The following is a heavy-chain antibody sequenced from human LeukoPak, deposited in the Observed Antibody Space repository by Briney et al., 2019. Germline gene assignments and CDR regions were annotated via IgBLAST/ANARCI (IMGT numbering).Heavy chain of an antibody. CDR2: IRYDGSNK. D-gene: IGHD3-10*01. CDR1: GFTFSSYG. CDR3: AKVGPLAFYYMDV. J-gene: IGHJ6*03. V-gene: IGHV3-30*02. Sequence: GGSLRLSCAASGFTFSSYGMHWVRQAPGKGLEWVAFIRYDGSNKYYADSVKGRFTISRDNSKNTLYLQMNSLRAEDTAVYYCAKVGPLAFYYMDVWGKGTTATVSS.